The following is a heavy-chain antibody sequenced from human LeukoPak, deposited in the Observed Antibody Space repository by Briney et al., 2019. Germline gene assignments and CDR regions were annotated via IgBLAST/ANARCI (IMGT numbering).Heavy chain of an antibody. CDR1: GGTFSSYA. CDR2: IIPIFGTA. J-gene: IGHJ5*02. D-gene: IGHD3-10*01. Sequence: SVKVSCKASGGTFSSYAISWVRQAPGQGLEWMGGIIPIFGTANYAQKFQGRVTMTTDTSASTAYMELRSLRSDDTAVYYCARVRGATGGNWFDPWGQGTLVTVSS. V-gene: IGHV1-69*05. CDR3: ARVRGATGGNWFDP.